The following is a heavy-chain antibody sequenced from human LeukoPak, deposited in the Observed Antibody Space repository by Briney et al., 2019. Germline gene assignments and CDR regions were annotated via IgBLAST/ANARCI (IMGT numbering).Heavy chain of an antibody. CDR1: GHTFTSYY. J-gene: IGHJ4*02. D-gene: IGHD1-1*01. CDR3: AREPSTGNDLGY. Sequence: ASVKVSCKASGHTFTSYYMHWVRQAPGQGLEWMGIINPSGGSTSYAQKFQGRLTMTRDTSTSTVYMELSSLRSEDTAVYYCAREPSTGNDLGYWGQGTLVTVSS. CDR2: INPSGGST. V-gene: IGHV1-46*01.